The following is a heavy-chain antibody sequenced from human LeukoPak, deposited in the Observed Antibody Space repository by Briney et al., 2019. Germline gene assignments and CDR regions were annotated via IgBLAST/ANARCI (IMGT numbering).Heavy chain of an antibody. CDR3: ARGGWSGYYPYFDY. J-gene: IGHJ4*02. V-gene: IGHV4-34*01. Sequence: SETLSLTCAVYGGSFSGYYWSWIRQPPGKGLGWIGEINHSGSTNYNPSLKSRVTISVDTSKNQFSLKLSSVTAADTAVYYCARGGWSGYYPYFDYWGQGTLVTVSS. CDR1: GGSFSGYY. D-gene: IGHD3-3*01. CDR2: INHSGST.